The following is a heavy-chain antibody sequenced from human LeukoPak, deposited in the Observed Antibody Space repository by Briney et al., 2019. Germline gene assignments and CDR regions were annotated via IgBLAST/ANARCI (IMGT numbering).Heavy chain of an antibody. D-gene: IGHD6-13*01. CDR2: INHSGST. J-gene: IGHJ4*02. CDR3: ARGSSSSWYSAYYFDY. V-gene: IGHV4-34*01. CDR1: GGSFSGYY. Sequence: SETLSLTCAVYGGSFSGYYWSWIRQPPGKGLEWIGEINHSGSTNYNPSLKSRVTISVDTSKNQFPLKLSSVTAADTAVYYCARGSSSSWYSAYYFDYWGQGTLVTVSS.